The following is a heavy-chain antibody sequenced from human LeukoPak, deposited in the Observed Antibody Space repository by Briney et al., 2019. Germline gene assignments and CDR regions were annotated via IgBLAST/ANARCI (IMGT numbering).Heavy chain of an antibody. CDR1: GFTPSSYW. Sequence: RSLRLSCAASGFTPSSYWMHWVPQAPRGGLVWGSRIDPDGSTTTYADSVKGRFTTSRDNAKNTLYLQMNSLRAEDTALYYCTRVQAGRAGLMDVWGRGTTVTVSS. V-gene: IGHV3-74*01. D-gene: IGHD6-13*01. J-gene: IGHJ6*02. CDR2: IDPDGSTT. CDR3: TRVQAGRAGLMDV.